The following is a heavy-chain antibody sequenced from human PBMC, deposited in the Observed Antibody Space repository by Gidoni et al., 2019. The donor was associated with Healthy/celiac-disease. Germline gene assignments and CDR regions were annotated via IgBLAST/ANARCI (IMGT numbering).Heavy chain of an antibody. V-gene: IGHV4-39*01. D-gene: IGHD2-2*01. CDR3: ARRGVWYQLPPFDP. J-gene: IGHJ5*02. Sequence: GLEWIGSIYYSGSTYYNPSLKSRVTISVDTSKNQFSLKLSSVTAADTAVYYCARRGVWYQLPPFDPWGQGTLVTVSP. CDR2: IYYSGST.